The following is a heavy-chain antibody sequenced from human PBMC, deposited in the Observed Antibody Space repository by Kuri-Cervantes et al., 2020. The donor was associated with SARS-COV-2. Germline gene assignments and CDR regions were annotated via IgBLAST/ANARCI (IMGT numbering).Heavy chain of an antibody. CDR1: GFSFSDYS. Sequence: GESLKISCSASGFSFSDYSMNWVRQAPGKGREWVSYISESGTYKYYADSLRGRFTMSRDNADNSLFLQMNSLRADDTAIYYCTRDSHYDFLTGYYSDFWGQGTLVTVSS. D-gene: IGHD3-9*01. J-gene: IGHJ4*02. V-gene: IGHV3-21*01. CDR2: ISESGTYK. CDR3: TRDSHYDFLTGYYSDF.